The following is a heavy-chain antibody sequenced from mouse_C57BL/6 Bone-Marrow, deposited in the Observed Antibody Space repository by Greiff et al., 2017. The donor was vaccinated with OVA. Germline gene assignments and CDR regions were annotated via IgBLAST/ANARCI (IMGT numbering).Heavy chain of an antibody. CDR2: LDPSDSYT. CDR3: AREDYDSYYAMDY. J-gene: IGHJ4*01. CDR1: GYTFTSYW. Sequence: VQLQQPGAELVMPGASVKLSCKASGYTFTSYWMHWVKQRPGQGLEWIGELDPSDSYTNYNQKFKGKSTLTVDKSSSTAYMQLSSLTSEDSAVYYCAREDYDSYYAMDYWGQGTSVTVSS. V-gene: IGHV1-69*01. D-gene: IGHD2-4*01.